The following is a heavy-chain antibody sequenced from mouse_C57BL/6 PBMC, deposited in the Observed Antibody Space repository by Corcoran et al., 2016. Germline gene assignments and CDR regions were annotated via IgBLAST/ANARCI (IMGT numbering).Heavy chain of an antibody. D-gene: IGHD2-1*01. CDR1: GYTFTDYY. J-gene: IGHJ2*01. Sequence: EVQLQQSGPELVKPGASVKISCKASGYTFTDYYMNWVKQSHGKSLEWIGDINPNNGGTSYNQKFKGKATLTVDKSSSTAYMELRSLTSKDSAVYYCARNYDYWGQGITLTVSS. V-gene: IGHV1-26*01. CDR2: INPNNGGT. CDR3: ARNYDY.